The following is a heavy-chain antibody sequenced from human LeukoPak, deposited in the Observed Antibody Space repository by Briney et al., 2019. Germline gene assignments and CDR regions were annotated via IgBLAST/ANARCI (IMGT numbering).Heavy chain of an antibody. V-gene: IGHV3-48*01. CDR2: ISSSSSTI. D-gene: IGHD3-22*01. CDR3: ARHVVAVGFDY. Sequence: GGSLRLSCTASGFTFTTYSMNWLRQAPGKGLGWVSYISSSSSTIYYADSVKGRFTISRDNAKNSLYLQMNSLRAEDTAVYYCARHVVAVGFDYWGQGTLVTVSS. J-gene: IGHJ4*02. CDR1: GFTFTTYS.